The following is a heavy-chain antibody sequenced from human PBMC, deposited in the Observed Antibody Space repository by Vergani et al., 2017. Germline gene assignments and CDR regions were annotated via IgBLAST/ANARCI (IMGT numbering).Heavy chain of an antibody. Sequence: EVQLVESGGGLVQPGGSLRLSCSASGFTFSSYAMHWVRQAPGKGLEYVSAISSNGGSTYYADSVKGRFTISRDNSKNSLYLQMNSLRAEDTALYYCAKEPLGGYYYMDVWGKGTTVTVSS. D-gene: IGHD2-15*01. CDR2: ISSNGGST. J-gene: IGHJ6*03. V-gene: IGHV3-64D*06. CDR3: AKEPLGGYYYMDV. CDR1: GFTFSSYA.